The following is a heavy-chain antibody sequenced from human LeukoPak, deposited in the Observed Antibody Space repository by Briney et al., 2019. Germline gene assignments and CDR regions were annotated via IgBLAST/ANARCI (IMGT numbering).Heavy chain of an antibody. CDR2: ISYDGSNK. J-gene: IGHJ6*02. CDR1: GFTFSSYG. Sequence: GGSLRLSCAASGFTFSSYGMHWVRQAPGKGLEWVAVISYDGSNKYYADSVKGRFTISRDNSKNTLYLQMNSLRAEDTAVYYCAKGVSGSSFNTYYYYYGMDVWGQGTTVTVSS. D-gene: IGHD3-10*01. CDR3: AKGVSGSSFNTYYYYYGMDV. V-gene: IGHV3-30*18.